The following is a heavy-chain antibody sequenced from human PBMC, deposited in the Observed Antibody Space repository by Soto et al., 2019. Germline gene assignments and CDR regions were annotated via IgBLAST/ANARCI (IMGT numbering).Heavy chain of an antibody. CDR2: ISGSGDDT. Sequence: PGGSLRLSCVASGFTFSNFAMAWVRQAPGEGLEWVSAISGSGDDTFYADSMKGRFTISRDNSKDTLYLQINSLRAEDTAVYYCANPIPKTRTTLAFWGQGTLVTVSS. CDR1: GFTFSNFA. V-gene: IGHV3-23*01. CDR3: ANPIPKTRTTLAF. J-gene: IGHJ4*02. D-gene: IGHD1-1*01.